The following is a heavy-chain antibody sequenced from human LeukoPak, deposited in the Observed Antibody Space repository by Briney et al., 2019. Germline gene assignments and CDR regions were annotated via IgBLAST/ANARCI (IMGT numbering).Heavy chain of an antibody. CDR1: GGSISSYY. CDR3: AAGSSGYYHAAFDY. D-gene: IGHD3-22*01. CDR2: IYTSGST. Sequence: PSETLSLTCTVSGGSISSYYWSWIRQPAGKGLEWIGRIYTSGSTNYNPSLKSRVTMSVDTSKNQFSLKLSSVTAADTAVYYCAAGSSGYYHAAFDYWGQGTLVTVSS. V-gene: IGHV4-4*07. J-gene: IGHJ4*02.